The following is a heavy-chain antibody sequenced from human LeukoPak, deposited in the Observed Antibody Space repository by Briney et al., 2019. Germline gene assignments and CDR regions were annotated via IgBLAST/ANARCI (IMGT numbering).Heavy chain of an antibody. J-gene: IGHJ4*02. CDR3: ARGDFWSGYLVYYFDY. CDR1: GFTFSSYW. V-gene: IGHV3-74*01. D-gene: IGHD3-3*01. Sequence: PGGSLRLSCAASGFTFSSYWMHWVRQAPGKGLVWVSRINSDGSSTSYADSVKGRFTISRDNAKNTLYLQMNSLRAEDTAVYYCARGDFWSGYLVYYFDYWGQGTLVTVS. CDR2: INSDGSST.